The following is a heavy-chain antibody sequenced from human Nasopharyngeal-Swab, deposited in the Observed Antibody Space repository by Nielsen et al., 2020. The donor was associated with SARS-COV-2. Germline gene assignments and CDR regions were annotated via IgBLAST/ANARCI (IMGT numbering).Heavy chain of an antibody. CDR3: ARDTLELPIWYGMDV. V-gene: IGHV3-48*01. CDR1: GFTFSSYS. J-gene: IGHJ6*02. Sequence: GESLKISCAASGFTFSSYSMNWVRQAPGKGLEWVSYISSSSSTIYYADSVKSRFTISRDNAKNTLYLQMNSLRAEDTAVYYCARDTLELPIWYGMDVWGQGTTVTVSS. CDR2: ISSSSSTI. D-gene: IGHD1-7*01.